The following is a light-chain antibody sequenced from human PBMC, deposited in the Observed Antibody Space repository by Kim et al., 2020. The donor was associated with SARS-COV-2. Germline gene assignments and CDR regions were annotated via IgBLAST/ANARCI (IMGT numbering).Light chain of an antibody. J-gene: IGKJ4*01. V-gene: IGKV1-16*02. CDR3: QQYNNYPLT. Sequence: ATEGDRVTITCRASQAISRSLTWFQQKPWKAPKSLIYGASTLQSGVPSKFSGSGSGTDFTLTICSLQTEDTATYYCQQYNNYPLTFGGGTKVDIK. CDR2: GAS. CDR1: QAISRS.